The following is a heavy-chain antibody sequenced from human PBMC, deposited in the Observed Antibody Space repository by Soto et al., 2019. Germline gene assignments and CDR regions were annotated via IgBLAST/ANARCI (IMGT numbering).Heavy chain of an antibody. J-gene: IGHJ6*02. CDR2: IIPIFGTA. CDR3: ARRTAMVRGVNSPDHYGMDV. CDR1: GGTFSSYA. V-gene: IGHV1-69*01. Sequence: QVQLVQSGAEVKKPGSSVKVSCTASGGTFSSYAISWVRQAPGQGLEWMGGIIPIFGTANYAQKFQGRVTITADESTSTAYMELSSLRSEDTAVYYCARRTAMVRGVNSPDHYGMDVWGQGTTVTVSS. D-gene: IGHD3-10*01.